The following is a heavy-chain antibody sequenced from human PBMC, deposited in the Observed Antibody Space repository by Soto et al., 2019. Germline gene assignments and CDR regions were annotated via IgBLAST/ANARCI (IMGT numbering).Heavy chain of an antibody. CDR2: ISFDDGKDK. CDR3: AKGTYGGSAPYDYGMDV. D-gene: IGHD3-22*01. Sequence: QVQLVESGGGVVQPGRSLRLSCAASGFTFSDYGMHWVRQAPGKGLEWVTFISFDDGKDKFYSAPVRGRFTISRDNSNNTLSLQMNSLRTEDTAIYYCAKGTYGGSAPYDYGMDVWGQGTTVTVSS. V-gene: IGHV3-30*18. CDR1: GFTFSDYG. J-gene: IGHJ6*02.